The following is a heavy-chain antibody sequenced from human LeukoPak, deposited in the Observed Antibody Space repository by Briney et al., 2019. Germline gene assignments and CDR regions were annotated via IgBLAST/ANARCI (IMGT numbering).Heavy chain of an antibody. D-gene: IGHD3-16*01. V-gene: IGHV3-7*03. CDR1: GFTFGSCW. Sequence: AGGSLRLFCAASGFTFGSCWMNWVRQTPGKGLEWVANINQDGSQKFYVDSVKGRFTISRDNAKNSLYLQMSNLRAEDTAVYFCARGGGLDVWGQGATVTVSS. J-gene: IGHJ6*02. CDR3: ARGGGLDV. CDR2: INQDGSQK.